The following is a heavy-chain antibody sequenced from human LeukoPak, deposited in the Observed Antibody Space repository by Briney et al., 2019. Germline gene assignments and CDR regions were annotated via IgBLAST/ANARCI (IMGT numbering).Heavy chain of an antibody. D-gene: IGHD3-3*01. CDR2: VYSGGST. Sequence: GGSLRLSCAASGFTVSSNYMSWVRQAPGKGLEWVSVVYSGGSTYYADSVKGRFTISRDNSKNTLNLQMNSLRAEATAVYYCAGCRSGYYYGMDVWGQGTTVTVSS. CDR3: AGCRSGYYYGMDV. V-gene: IGHV3-66*01. J-gene: IGHJ6*02. CDR1: GFTVSSNY.